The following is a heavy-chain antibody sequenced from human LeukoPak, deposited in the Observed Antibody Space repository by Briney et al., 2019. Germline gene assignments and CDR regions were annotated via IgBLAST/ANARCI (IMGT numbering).Heavy chain of an antibody. J-gene: IGHJ4*02. D-gene: IGHD2-2*01. V-gene: IGHV3-30*03. CDR2: ISYDGSNK. Sequence: GRSLRLSCAASGFTFSSYGMHWVRQAPGKGLEWVAVISYDGSNKYYADSVKGRFTISRDNSKNTLYLQMNSLRAEDTAVYYCARGFLWRYCSSTGCPYFDYWGQGTLVTVSS. CDR1: GFTFSSYG. CDR3: ARGFLWRYCSSTGCPYFDY.